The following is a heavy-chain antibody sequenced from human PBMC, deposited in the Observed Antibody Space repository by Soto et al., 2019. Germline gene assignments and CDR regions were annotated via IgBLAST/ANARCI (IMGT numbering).Heavy chain of an antibody. CDR2: ISYDGSNK. J-gene: IGHJ5*02. CDR1: GFAFSSYG. Sequence: TGGSLRLSCAASGFAFSSYGMHWVRQAPGKGLEWVAVISYDGSNKYYADSVKGRFTISRDNSKNTLYLQMNSLRAEDTAVYYCAKGSIVGATKDWFDPWGQGTLVTVSS. D-gene: IGHD1-26*01. V-gene: IGHV3-30*18. CDR3: AKGSIVGATKDWFDP.